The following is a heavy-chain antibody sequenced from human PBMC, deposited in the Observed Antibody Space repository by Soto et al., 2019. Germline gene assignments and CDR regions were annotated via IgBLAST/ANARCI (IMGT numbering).Heavy chain of an antibody. CDR2: INHSGST. CDR1: GGSFSGYY. CDR3: ARGRGWSSGWYTTLYYYYGMDV. V-gene: IGHV4-34*01. Sequence: SETLSLTCAVYGGSFSGYYWSWIRQPPGKGLEWIGEINHSGSTNYNPSLKSRVTISVDTSKNQFSLKLSSVTAADTAVYYCARGRGWSSGWYTTLYYYYGMDVWGQGTTVTVSS. D-gene: IGHD6-19*01. J-gene: IGHJ6*02.